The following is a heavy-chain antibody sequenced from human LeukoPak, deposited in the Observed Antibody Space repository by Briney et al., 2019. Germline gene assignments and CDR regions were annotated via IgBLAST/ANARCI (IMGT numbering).Heavy chain of an antibody. D-gene: IGHD2-8*01. J-gene: IGHJ4*01. V-gene: IGHV3-30*04. CDR2: ISYDGGNK. CDR3: AKLGYCINGVCYIENHYFDY. Sequence: GGSLRLSCAASGFTFSSYAMHWVRQAPGKGLEWVAVISYDGGNKYYADSVKGRFTISRDNSKNTLYLQMNSLRAEDTAVYYCAKLGYCINGVCYIENHYFDYWGHGTLVTVSS. CDR1: GFTFSSYA.